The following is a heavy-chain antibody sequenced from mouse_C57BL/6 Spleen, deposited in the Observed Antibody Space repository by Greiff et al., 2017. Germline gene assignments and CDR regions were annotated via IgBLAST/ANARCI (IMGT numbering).Heavy chain of an antibody. J-gene: IGHJ2*01. CDR1: GYTFTSYW. CDR3: ARDSSGYPFDY. D-gene: IGHD3-2*02. Sequence: VQLQQPGAELVRPGSSVKLSCKASGYTFTSYWMDWVKQRPGQGLEWIGNIYPSDSETHYNQKFKDKATLTVDKSSSTAYMQLSSLTSADSAVYYCARDSSGYPFDYWGQGTTLTVSS. V-gene: IGHV1-61*01. CDR2: IYPSDSET.